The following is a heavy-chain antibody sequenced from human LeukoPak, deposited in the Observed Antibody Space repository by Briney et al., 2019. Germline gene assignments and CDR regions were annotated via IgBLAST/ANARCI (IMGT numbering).Heavy chain of an antibody. CDR3: ARARDSYGSVNYYFDY. J-gene: IGHJ4*02. V-gene: IGHV3-7*04. Sequence: HSGGSLRLSCAASGFTFSSYWMSWVRQAPGKGLEWVANIKQDGSEKYYVDSVKGRFTISRDNAKNSLYLQMNSLRAEDTAVYYCARARDSYGSVNYYFDYWGQGTLVTVSS. CDR2: IKQDGSEK. CDR1: GFTFSSYW. D-gene: IGHD5-18*01.